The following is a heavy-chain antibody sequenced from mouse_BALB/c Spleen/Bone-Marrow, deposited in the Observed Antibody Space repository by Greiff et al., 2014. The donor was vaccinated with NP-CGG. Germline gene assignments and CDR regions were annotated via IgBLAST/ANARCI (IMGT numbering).Heavy chain of an antibody. J-gene: IGHJ4*01. V-gene: IGHV1-54*01. CDR2: INSGSGGT. Sequence: VQLQQSGAGLVRPGTSVKVSCKGSGYAFTNYLIEWVKQRPGQGLEWIGVINSGSGGTKYNEKFKGKATLTADKSSSTAYMQLSSLTSDDSAVYFCASAITDAMDYWGQGTSVTVSS. CDR1: GYAFTNYL. CDR3: ASAITDAMDY. D-gene: IGHD2-4*01.